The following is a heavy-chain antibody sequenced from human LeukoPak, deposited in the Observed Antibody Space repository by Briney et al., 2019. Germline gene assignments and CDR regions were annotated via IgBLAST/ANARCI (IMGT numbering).Heavy chain of an antibody. CDR1: GFTVSSNY. Sequence: PGGSLRLSCAASGFTVSSNYMSWVRQAPGKGLEWVSVIYSGGSTYYADSVKGRFTISRDNSKNTLYPQMNSLRAEDTAVYYCARAGPYYDSRWGVYWFDPWGQGTLVTVSS. CDR3: ARAGPYYDSRWGVYWFDP. D-gene: IGHD3-22*01. V-gene: IGHV3-53*01. CDR2: IYSGGST. J-gene: IGHJ5*02.